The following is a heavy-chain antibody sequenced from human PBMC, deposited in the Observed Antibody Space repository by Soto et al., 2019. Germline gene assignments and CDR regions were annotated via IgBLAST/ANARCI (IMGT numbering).Heavy chain of an antibody. D-gene: IGHD5-18*01. CDR2: ISSSGSTI. CDR3: ARAGYSYGRGWFDP. Sequence: EVQLVESGGGLVQPGGSLRLSCAASGFTFSSYEMNWVRQAPGKGLEWVSYISSSGSTIYYADSVKGRFTISRDNAKNSLYLRMNSLRAEDTAVYYCARAGYSYGRGWFDPWGQGTLVTVSS. J-gene: IGHJ5*02. CDR1: GFTFSSYE. V-gene: IGHV3-48*03.